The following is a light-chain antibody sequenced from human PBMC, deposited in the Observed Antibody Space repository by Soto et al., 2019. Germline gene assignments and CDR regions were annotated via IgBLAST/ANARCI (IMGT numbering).Light chain of an antibody. CDR1: SSNIGSNT. J-gene: IGLJ3*02. CDR2: SNN. CDR3: AAWDDSLNGWV. Sequence: QSALTQPPSASETPGQRVTISCSGSSSNIGSNTVNWYQQLPGTAPKLLIYSNNQRPSGVPDRFSGSKSGTSASLAISGLQSEDEADYYCAAWDDSLNGWVFGGGTKLTVL. V-gene: IGLV1-44*01.